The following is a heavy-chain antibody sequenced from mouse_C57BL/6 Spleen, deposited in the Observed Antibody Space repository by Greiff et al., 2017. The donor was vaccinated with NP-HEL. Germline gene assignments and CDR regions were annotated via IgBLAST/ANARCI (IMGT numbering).Heavy chain of an antibody. J-gene: IGHJ1*03. CDR1: GFSINSDCY. V-gene: IGHV3-3*01. Sequence: VQLQQSGPSLVRPSQTLSLTCTVTGFSINSDCYWIWIRQFPGNKLEYIGYTFYSGITYYNPSLESRTYITRDPSKNQFSLKLRSGTTEDTATDYWARSGLLYGYCDVWGTGTTVTVSS. D-gene: IGHD3-1*01. CDR3: ARSGLLYGYCDV. CDR2: TFYSGIT.